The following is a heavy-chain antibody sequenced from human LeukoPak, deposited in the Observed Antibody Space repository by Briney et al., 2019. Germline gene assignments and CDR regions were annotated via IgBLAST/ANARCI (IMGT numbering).Heavy chain of an antibody. V-gene: IGHV3-21*01. CDR1: GFTFSSYS. CDR2: ISSSSSYI. D-gene: IGHD6-13*01. Sequence: GGPLRLSCAASGFTFSSYSMNWVRQAPGKGLEWVSSISSSSSYIYYADSVKGRFTISRDNAKNSLYLQMNSLRAEDTAVYYCARESGSSWYNWFDPWGQGTLVTVSS. CDR3: ARESGSSWYNWFDP. J-gene: IGHJ5*02.